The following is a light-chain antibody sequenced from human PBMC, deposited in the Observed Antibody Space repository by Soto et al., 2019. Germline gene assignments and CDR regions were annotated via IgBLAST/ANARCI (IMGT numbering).Light chain of an antibody. Sequence: ESVLAQSPGTLSLSPGGRATLSCRASQSVSSSFLAWFQQKPGQAPRLLIYGASSRATGIPDRFSGSGSGTDFTLTISRLEPEDFAVYYCHQYGGSPRTFGQGTKVDIK. CDR3: HQYGGSPRT. CDR1: QSVSSSF. J-gene: IGKJ1*01. CDR2: GAS. V-gene: IGKV3-20*01.